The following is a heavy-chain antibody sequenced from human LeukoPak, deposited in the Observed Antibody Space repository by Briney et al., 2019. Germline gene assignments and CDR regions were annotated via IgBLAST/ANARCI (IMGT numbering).Heavy chain of an antibody. CDR3: ARGGWFGELLRPFDY. CDR1: GFTFSNYD. V-gene: IGHV3-13*01. J-gene: IGHJ4*02. CDR2: IGTAGDT. Sequence: PGGSLRLSCAASGFTFSNYDMHWVRQATGKGLEWVSAIGTAGDTYYSGSVKGRFTISRENPKNSLYLQMNSLKAGDTAVYYCARGGWFGELLRPFDYWGQGSLVTVSS. D-gene: IGHD3-10*01.